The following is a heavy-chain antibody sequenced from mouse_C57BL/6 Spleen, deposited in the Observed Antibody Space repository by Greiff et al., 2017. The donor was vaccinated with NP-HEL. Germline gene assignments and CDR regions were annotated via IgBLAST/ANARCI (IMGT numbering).Heavy chain of an antibody. Sequence: QVQLKQPGAELVRPGSSVKLSCKASGYTFTSYWMHWVKQRPIQGLEWIGNIDPSDSETHYNQKFKDKATLTVDKSSSTAYMQLSSLTSEDSAVYYCARSALTGTTYYFDYWGQGTTLTVSS. D-gene: IGHD4-1*01. CDR1: GYTFTSYW. CDR2: IDPSDSET. V-gene: IGHV1-52*01. J-gene: IGHJ2*01. CDR3: ARSALTGTTYYFDY.